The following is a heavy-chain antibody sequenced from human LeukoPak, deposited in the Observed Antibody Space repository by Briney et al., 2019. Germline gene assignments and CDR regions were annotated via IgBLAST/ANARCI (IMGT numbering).Heavy chain of an antibody. Sequence: GGSLRLSCAASGFTFSSYWMSWVRQAPGMGLEWVANIKQDGSEKYYVDSVKGRFTISRDNAKNSLYLQMNSLRAEDTAVYYCARDYYDSSGWYYMDVWGKGTTVTVSS. D-gene: IGHD3-22*01. CDR3: ARDYYDSSGWYYMDV. V-gene: IGHV3-7*01. CDR2: IKQDGSEK. CDR1: GFTFSSYW. J-gene: IGHJ6*03.